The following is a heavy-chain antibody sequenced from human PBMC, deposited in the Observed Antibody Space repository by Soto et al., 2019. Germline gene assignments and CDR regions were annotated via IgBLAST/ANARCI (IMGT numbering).Heavy chain of an antibody. V-gene: IGHV1-69*13. CDR2: IIPIFGTA. Sequence: ASVKVSCKASGGTFSSYAISWVRQAPGQGLEWMGGIIPIFGTANYAQKFQGRVTITADESTSTAYMELSSLRSEDTAVYYCARVSVGGIFGVGVYYYYGMDVWGQGTTVTVSS. CDR1: GGTFSSYA. CDR3: ARVSVGGIFGVGVYYYYGMDV. D-gene: IGHD3-3*01. J-gene: IGHJ6*02.